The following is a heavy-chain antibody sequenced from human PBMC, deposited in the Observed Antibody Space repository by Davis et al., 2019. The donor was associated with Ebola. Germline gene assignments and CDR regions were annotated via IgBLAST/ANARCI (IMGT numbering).Heavy chain of an antibody. J-gene: IGHJ4*02. CDR3: TATVTTSDY. CDR2: INSDGSST. CDR1: GFTFSSYW. D-gene: IGHD4-17*01. V-gene: IGHV3-74*01. Sequence: GESLKISCAASGFTFSSYWMHCVRQAPGKGLVWVSRINSDGSSTSYADSVKGRFTISRDNAKNTLYLQMNSLRAEDTAVYYCTATVTTSDYWGQGTLVTISS.